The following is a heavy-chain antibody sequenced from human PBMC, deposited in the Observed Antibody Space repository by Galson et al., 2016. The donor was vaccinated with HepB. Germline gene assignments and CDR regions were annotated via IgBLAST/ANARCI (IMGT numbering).Heavy chain of an antibody. J-gene: IGHJ3*02. CDR1: GGSITIGLYS. CDR2: IYSSGKT. V-gene: IGHV4-61*02. CDR3: AREQRDGHNDDSFDI. D-gene: IGHD5-24*01. Sequence: TLSLTCSVSGGSITIGLYSWSWVRQPAGRGLEWIGRIYSSGKTNYNPSLKSRVAILLDMSKNQVSLTLKSVSDADTAVYYCAREQRDGHNDDSFDIWGQGTMVTVSS.